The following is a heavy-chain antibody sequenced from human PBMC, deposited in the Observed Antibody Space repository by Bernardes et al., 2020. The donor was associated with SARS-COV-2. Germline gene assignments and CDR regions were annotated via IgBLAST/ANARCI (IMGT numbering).Heavy chain of an antibody. CDR2: INANSGGT. CDR3: ARVYRSTFSAFDF. D-gene: IGHD2-2*01. CDR1: GYTFTDYY. Sequence: ASVQVSCKASGYTFTDYYIHWVRQAPGQGLEWMGWINANSGGTNYAQKFQGRVTMTRDTSINTAYVELSRLISDDTAVYYCARVYRSTFSAFDFWGQGTMVTVSS. V-gene: IGHV1-2*02. J-gene: IGHJ3*01.